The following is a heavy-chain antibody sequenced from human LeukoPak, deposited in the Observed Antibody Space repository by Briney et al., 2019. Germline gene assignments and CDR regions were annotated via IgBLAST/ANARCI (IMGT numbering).Heavy chain of an antibody. J-gene: IGHJ4*02. CDR1: GFSISDHY. Sequence: GGSLRLSCAASGFSISDHYMDWVRQAPGKGQEWVGRVRNKPNGYTTDYGTSVKGRFTISRDDSKNSLYLQMNSLTSEDTAVYYCTRVRHGDYFDYWGQGTLVSVSS. V-gene: IGHV3-72*01. D-gene: IGHD4-17*01. CDR2: VRNKPNGYTT. CDR3: TRVRHGDYFDY.